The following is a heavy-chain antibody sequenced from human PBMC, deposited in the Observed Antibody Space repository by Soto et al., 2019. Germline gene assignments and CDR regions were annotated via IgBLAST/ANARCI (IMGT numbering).Heavy chain of an antibody. D-gene: IGHD3-9*01. CDR3: AKGTRGTYYDILTGPE. J-gene: IGHJ4*02. CDR2: ISYDGSNK. V-gene: IGHV3-30*18. Sequence: GGSLRLSCAASGFTFSSYGMHWVRQAPGKGLEWVAVISYDGSNKYYADSVKGRFTISRDNSKNTLYLQMNSLRAEDTAVYYCAKGTRGTYYDILTGPEWGQGTLVTVSS. CDR1: GFTFSSYG.